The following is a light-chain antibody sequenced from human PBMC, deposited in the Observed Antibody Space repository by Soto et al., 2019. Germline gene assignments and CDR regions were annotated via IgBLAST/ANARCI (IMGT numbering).Light chain of an antibody. CDR3: QQYGANSPWT. V-gene: IGKV1-5*03. Sequence: EIPLTQSPSTLSASVGDRVSITCRASQSISSWLAWYQQKPGKAPKVLIYKASTLQSGVPSRFSGSGSGTEFTLTISSLQTEDFATYYCQQYGANSPWTFGQGTKVEIK. CDR1: QSISSW. CDR2: KAS. J-gene: IGKJ1*01.